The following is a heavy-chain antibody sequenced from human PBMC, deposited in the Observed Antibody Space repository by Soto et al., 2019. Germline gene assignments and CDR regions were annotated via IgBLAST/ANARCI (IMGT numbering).Heavy chain of an antibody. Sequence: SETLSLTCTVSGGSIISFYCIFIRQPAGKGLEWIVRIYSGGRNNYNPSLKSRVTMSVDTSKNQFSLRLSSVTAADTAMYYCARGSSRWDYWGQGTLVTVSS. CDR3: ARGSSRWDY. CDR2: IYSGGRN. D-gene: IGHD6-13*01. CDR1: GGSIISFY. J-gene: IGHJ4*02. V-gene: IGHV4-4*07.